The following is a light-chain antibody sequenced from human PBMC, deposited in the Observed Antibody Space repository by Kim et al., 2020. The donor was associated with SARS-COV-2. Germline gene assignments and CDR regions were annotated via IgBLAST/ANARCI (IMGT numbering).Light chain of an antibody. J-gene: IGLJ2*01. CDR1: TTDH. V-gene: IGLV2-14*02. CDR3: SSYTRSRTLL. CDR2: DVY. Sequence: QSALTQPASVSGSPGQSITISCTGTTTDHVSWYQQHPGKAPKLMIYDVYKWPSGVSHRFSGSKSDNTASLTIPGPQADDEADYYCSSYTRSRTLLFG.